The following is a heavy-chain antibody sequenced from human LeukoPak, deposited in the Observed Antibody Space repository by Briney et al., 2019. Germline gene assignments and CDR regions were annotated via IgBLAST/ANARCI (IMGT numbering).Heavy chain of an antibody. V-gene: IGHV3-23*01. CDR3: ARASYSYDINGWVPFDY. D-gene: IGHD3-22*01. Sequence: GGSLRLSCAASGFTFSSYGMSWVRQAPGKGLEWVSAISGSGGSTYYADSVKGRFTISRDNSKNTLYLQMNSLRAEDTAVYYCARASYSYDINGWVPFDYWGQGTLVTVSS. J-gene: IGHJ4*02. CDR1: GFTFSSYG. CDR2: ISGSGGST.